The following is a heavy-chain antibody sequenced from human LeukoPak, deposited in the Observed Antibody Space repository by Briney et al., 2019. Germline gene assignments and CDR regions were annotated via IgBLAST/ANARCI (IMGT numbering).Heavy chain of an antibody. J-gene: IGHJ4*02. V-gene: IGHV3-23*01. CDR2: ISASDGST. Sequence: GGSLRLACAATGVSVRSYAMSSVRQAPGKGLEWVSAISASDGSTYYADSVKGRVTISRDNSKNTLYLQMNSLRDEDTAVYYCAKDQDSGSYYSLDYWGQGTLVTVSS. CDR3: AKDQDSGSYYSLDY. CDR1: GVSVRSYA. D-gene: IGHD1-26*01.